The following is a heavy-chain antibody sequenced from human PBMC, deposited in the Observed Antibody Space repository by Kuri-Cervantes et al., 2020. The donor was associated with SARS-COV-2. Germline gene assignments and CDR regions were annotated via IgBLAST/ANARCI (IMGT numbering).Heavy chain of an antibody. J-gene: IGHJ4*02. Sequence: SETLSLTCTVSGDFISSSSYYWGWLRQPPGKGLEWIGTIYYSGSTDYNPSLKSRVTISVDTSKNQFSLKLRPVTATDTAVYYCARLFSPWSVVGDYWGQGTLVTVSS. V-gene: IGHV4-39*01. CDR1: GDFISSSSYY. CDR2: IYYSGST. D-gene: IGHD1-1*01. CDR3: ARLFSPWSVVGDY.